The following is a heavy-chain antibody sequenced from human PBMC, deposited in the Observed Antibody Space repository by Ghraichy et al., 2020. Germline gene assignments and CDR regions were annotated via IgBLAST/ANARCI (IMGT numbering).Heavy chain of an antibody. CDR1: GYTFTNYY. CDR3: ARDPQFGALNYNYGMDV. D-gene: IGHD3-16*01. CDR2: INPSGGST. Sequence: ASVKVSCKASGYTFTNYYIHWVRQAPGQGLEWMGIINPSGGSTGYAQKFHGRVTMTRDTSTSTVYMEPSSLRSEDTAVYYCARDPQFGALNYNYGMDVWGQGTTVTVSS. V-gene: IGHV1-46*01. J-gene: IGHJ6*02.